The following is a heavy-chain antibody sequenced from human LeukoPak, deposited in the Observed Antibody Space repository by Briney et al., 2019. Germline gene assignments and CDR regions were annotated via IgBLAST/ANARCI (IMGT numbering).Heavy chain of an antibody. D-gene: IGHD2-2*01. V-gene: IGHV4-31*03. Sequence: PSQTLSLTCTVSGGSISSGGYYWSWIRQHPGKGLEWIGYIYYSGSTYYNPSLKSRVTISVDTSKNQFSLKLSSVTAADTAVYYCARSIDLNEVVPIGWGQGTLVTVSS. J-gene: IGHJ4*02. CDR2: IYYSGST. CDR3: ARSIDLNEVVPIG. CDR1: GGSISSGGYY.